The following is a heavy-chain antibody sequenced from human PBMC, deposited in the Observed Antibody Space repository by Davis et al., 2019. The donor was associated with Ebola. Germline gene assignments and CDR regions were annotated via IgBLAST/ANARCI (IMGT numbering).Heavy chain of an antibody. Sequence: AASVKVSCKSSGDTFTHYPISWVRQAPGHGLEWMGGIIPVLGRPKYARKFEGSVTITADESTRTVYIEVSSLTSDDTAVYFCARAQRRDGYNWVDDFDFWGQGTQITVSS. J-gene: IGHJ4*02. CDR1: GDTFTHYP. CDR3: ARAQRRDGYNWVDDFDF. D-gene: IGHD5-24*01. CDR2: IIPVLGRP. V-gene: IGHV1-69*13.